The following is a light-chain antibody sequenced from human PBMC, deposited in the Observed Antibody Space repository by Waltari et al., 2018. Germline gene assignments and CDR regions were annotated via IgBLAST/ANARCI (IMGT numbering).Light chain of an antibody. V-gene: IGKV3-20*01. CDR3: QQYGNSPFT. Sequence: EIVLTQSPGTLSLSPGERATLSCRASRSVSSTYLAWYRQKPGQAPSLVIHDVSSRATGIPDRFSGSGSGTYFTLTINRLEPEDFAVYYCQQYGNSPFTFGRGTKLEIK. CDR2: DVS. J-gene: IGKJ2*01. CDR1: RSVSSTY.